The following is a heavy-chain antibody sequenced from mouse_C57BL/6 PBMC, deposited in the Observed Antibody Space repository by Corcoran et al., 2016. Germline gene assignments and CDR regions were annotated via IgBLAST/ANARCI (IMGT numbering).Heavy chain of an antibody. CDR2: ISYDGSN. Sequence: DVQLQESGPGLVKPSQSLSLTCSVTGYSITSGYYWNWIRQFPGNKLEWMGYISYDGSNNYNPSLKNRISITRDTSKNQFFLKLNSVTTEDTATYYGATTVVARDAMDYWGQGTSVTVSS. CDR3: ATTVVARDAMDY. J-gene: IGHJ4*01. CDR1: GYSITSGYY. V-gene: IGHV3-6*01. D-gene: IGHD1-1*01.